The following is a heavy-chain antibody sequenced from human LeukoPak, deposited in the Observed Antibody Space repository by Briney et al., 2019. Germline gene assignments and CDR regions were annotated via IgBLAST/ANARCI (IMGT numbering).Heavy chain of an antibody. CDR1: GGSISSYY. V-gene: IGHV4-59*08. CDR2: IYYSGST. Sequence: SETLSLTCTVSGGSISSYYWSWIRQPPGKGPEWIGYIYYSGSTNYNPSLKSRVTISGDTSKNQFSLKLSSATAADTAVYYCARRYRSHSSSWSYYFDYWGQGTLVTASS. J-gene: IGHJ4*02. D-gene: IGHD6-13*01. CDR3: ARRYRSHSSSWSYYFDY.